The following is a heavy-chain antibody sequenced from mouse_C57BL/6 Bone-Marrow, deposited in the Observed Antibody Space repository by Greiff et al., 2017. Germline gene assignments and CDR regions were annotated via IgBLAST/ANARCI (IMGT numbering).Heavy chain of an antibody. V-gene: IGHV10-3*01. CDR1: GFTFNTYA. D-gene: IGHD1-1*01. CDR2: IRSKSSNYAT. CDR3: VRDYYGSSSPYYYAMDY. J-gene: IGHJ4*01. Sequence: EVQGVESGGGLVQPKGSLKLSCAASGFTFNTYAMHWVRQAPGKGLEWVARIRSKSSNYATYYADSVKDRFTISRDDSQSMLYLQMNNLKTEDTAMYYCVRDYYGSSSPYYYAMDYWGQGTSVTVSS.